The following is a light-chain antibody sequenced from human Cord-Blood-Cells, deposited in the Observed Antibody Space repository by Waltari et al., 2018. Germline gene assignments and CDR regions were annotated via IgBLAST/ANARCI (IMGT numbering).Light chain of an antibody. CDR3: QSYDSSLSGVV. CDR2: GNS. J-gene: IGLJ2*01. Sequence: QSVLTQPPSVSGAPGQRVPLSCTGSSSNIGAGYDVPWYQQLPGTAPKLLIYGNSNRPSGVPDRVSGSKSGTSASLAITGLQAEDEADYYCQSYDSSLSGVVFGGGTKLTVL. CDR1: SSNIGAGYD. V-gene: IGLV1-40*01.